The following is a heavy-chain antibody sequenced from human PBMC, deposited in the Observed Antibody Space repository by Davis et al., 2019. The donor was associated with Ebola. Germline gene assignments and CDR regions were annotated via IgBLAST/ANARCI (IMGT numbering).Heavy chain of an antibody. D-gene: IGHD2-15*01. CDR3: AREAGLGYCSGGSCYTSRYFDL. J-gene: IGHJ2*01. V-gene: IGHV3-74*01. Sequence: GESLKISCAASGFTFSSYSMNWVRQAPGKGLVWVSRINSDGSSTSYADSVKGRFTISRDNAKNTLYLQMNSLRAEDTAVYYCAREAGLGYCSGGSCYTSRYFDLWGRGTLVTVSS. CDR2: INSDGSST. CDR1: GFTFSSYS.